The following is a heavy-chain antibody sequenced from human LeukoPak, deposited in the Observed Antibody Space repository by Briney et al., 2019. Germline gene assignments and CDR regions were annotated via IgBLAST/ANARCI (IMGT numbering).Heavy chain of an antibody. D-gene: IGHD3-22*01. CDR2: IYTSGTT. V-gene: IGHV4-4*07. Sequence: PSETLSLTCTVSGGSISSYYWSWIRQPAGKGLEWIGRIYTSGTTHYNPSLKSRVTMSVDTSKNQFSLKLSSVTAADTAVYYCARDSNYDSSGYYYPDYFDYWGQGTLVTVSS. J-gene: IGHJ4*02. CDR1: GGSISSYY. CDR3: ARDSNYDSSGYYYPDYFDY.